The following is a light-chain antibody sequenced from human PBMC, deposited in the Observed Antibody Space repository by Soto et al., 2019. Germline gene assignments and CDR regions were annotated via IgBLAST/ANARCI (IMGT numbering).Light chain of an antibody. Sequence: QSVLTQPASVSGSPGQSITISCTGTSSDVGGYNYVSWYQQHPGKAPKLMIYEVSYRPSGVSHRFSGSKSGNTASVTISGLQAEDEADYYCSSYTTSTTYVFXTGTKVTVL. CDR1: SSDVGGYNY. V-gene: IGLV2-14*01. J-gene: IGLJ1*01. CDR2: EVS. CDR3: SSYTTSTTYV.